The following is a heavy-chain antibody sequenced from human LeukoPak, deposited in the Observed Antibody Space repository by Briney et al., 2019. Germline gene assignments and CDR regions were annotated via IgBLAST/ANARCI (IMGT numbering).Heavy chain of an antibody. J-gene: IGHJ4*02. V-gene: IGHV4-39*07. CDR3: ARGRHSSGWYPLDY. D-gene: IGHD6-13*01. CDR2: IYDSGST. Sequence: SETLSLTCTVSGGSFSSSTYYWGWIRQPPGKGLEWIGSIYDSGSTYYNSSLKSRVTISLDTSKNQFSLRLRSVTAADTALYYCARGRHSSGWYPLDYWGQGTLVTVSS. CDR1: GGSFSSSTYY.